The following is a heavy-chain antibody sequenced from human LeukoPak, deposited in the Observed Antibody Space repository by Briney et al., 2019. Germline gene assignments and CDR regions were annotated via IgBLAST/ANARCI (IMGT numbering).Heavy chain of an antibody. CDR1: GYTFTSYG. Sequence: ASLKVSCKASGYTFTSYGISWVRQAPGQGLEWMGWISAYNGNTNYAQKLQGRVTMTTDTSTSTAYMELRSLRSDDTAVYYCARDRRIAAADPDAFDIWGQGTMVTVSP. CDR3: ARDRRIAAADPDAFDI. CDR2: ISAYNGNT. V-gene: IGHV1-18*01. J-gene: IGHJ3*02. D-gene: IGHD6-13*01.